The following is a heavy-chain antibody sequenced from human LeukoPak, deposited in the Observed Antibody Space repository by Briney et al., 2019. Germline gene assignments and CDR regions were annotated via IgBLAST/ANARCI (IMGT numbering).Heavy chain of an antibody. Sequence: SETLSLTCAVYGGSFSGYYWSWIRQPPGKGLEWIGEINHSGSTNYNPSLKSRVTISVDTSKNQFSLKLSSVTAADTAVYYCARGGPTYYYGSGSKNWFDPWGQGTLVTVSS. J-gene: IGHJ5*02. CDR2: INHSGST. CDR1: GGSFSGYY. V-gene: IGHV4-34*01. CDR3: ARGGPTYYYGSGSKNWFDP. D-gene: IGHD3-10*01.